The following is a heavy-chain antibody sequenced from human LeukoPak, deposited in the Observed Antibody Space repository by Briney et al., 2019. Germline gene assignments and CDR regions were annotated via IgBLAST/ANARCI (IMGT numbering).Heavy chain of an antibody. J-gene: IGHJ4*02. CDR1: GFTVSSNY. Sequence: GGSLRLSCAASGFTVSSNYMSWVRQAPGKGLGWVSVIFSGGSTYYADSVKGRFTISRDNSKNTVYLQMNSLRAEDTAVYYCARSIGGNTHFDYWGQGTLVTVSS. CDR2: IFSGGST. CDR3: ARSIGGNTHFDY. V-gene: IGHV3-53*01. D-gene: IGHD4-23*01.